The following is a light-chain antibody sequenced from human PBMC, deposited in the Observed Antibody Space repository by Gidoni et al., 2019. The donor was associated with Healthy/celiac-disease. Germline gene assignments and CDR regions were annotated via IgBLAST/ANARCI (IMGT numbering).Light chain of an antibody. CDR2: GAS. CDR1: QSVSSSY. J-gene: IGKJ2*02. Sequence: EIVLTQSPGTLSLSPGERATLSCRASQSVSSSYLAWYQQKPGQAHRLLIYGASSRATGIPDRFSGSGSGTDFTLTISRLEPEDFAVYYCQQYGSSTPCTFXXXTKLELK. V-gene: IGKV3-20*01. CDR3: QQYGSSTPCT.